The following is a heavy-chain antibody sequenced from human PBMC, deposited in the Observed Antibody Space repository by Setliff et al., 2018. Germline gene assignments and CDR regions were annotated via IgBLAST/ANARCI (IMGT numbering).Heavy chain of an antibody. D-gene: IGHD6-25*01. CDR3: ARELRSGHWYFDL. CDR1: GFIFRSYE. V-gene: IGHV3-48*03. Sequence: PGGSLRLSCAASGFIFRSYEMNWVRQAPGKGLEWVSYISSSGSTIYYADSVKGRFTISRDNSKNTLDLQMNSLRVEDTAVYYCARELRSGHWYFDLWGRGTLVTVSS. J-gene: IGHJ2*01. CDR2: ISSSGSTI.